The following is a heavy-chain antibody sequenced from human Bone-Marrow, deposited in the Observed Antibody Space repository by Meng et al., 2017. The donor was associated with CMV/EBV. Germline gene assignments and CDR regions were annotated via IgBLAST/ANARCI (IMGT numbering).Heavy chain of an antibody. CDR3: ARGLSSSSWFDP. CDR1: GGSISSSSYY. J-gene: IGHJ5*02. Sequence: GSLRLSCTVSGGSISSSSYYWGWIRQPPGKGLEWIGSIYYSGSTYYNPSLKSRVTISVDTSKNQFSLKLSSVTAADTAVYYCARGLSSSSWFDPWGQGTLVTVSS. V-gene: IGHV4-39*01. CDR2: IYYSGST. D-gene: IGHD6-6*01.